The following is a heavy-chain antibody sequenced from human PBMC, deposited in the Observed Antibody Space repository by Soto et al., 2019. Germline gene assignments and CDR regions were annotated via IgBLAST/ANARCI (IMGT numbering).Heavy chain of an antibody. D-gene: IGHD1-26*01. CDR2: VSGSGGTT. Sequence: EVQLMESGGGLVQPGESLRLSCVVSGLSLSGYALSWVRQAPGKGLEWVSAVSGSGGTTYYADSVKGRFTISRDNSKNNLYLQMNGLRVKDTAKYFCAKDGRRVGPTLNWLDSWGQGTQVTVTS. V-gene: IGHV3-23*01. CDR1: GLSLSGYA. CDR3: AKDGRRVGPTLNWLDS. J-gene: IGHJ5*01.